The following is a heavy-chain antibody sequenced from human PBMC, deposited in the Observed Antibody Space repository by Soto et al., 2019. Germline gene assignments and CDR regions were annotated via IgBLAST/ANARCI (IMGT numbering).Heavy chain of an antibody. CDR3: ARRATYYYDSSGFKPIDAFDI. CDR1: GGSISSGGYY. CDR2: IYYSVST. D-gene: IGHD3-22*01. Sequence: SETLSLTCTVSGGSISSGGYYWSWIRQHPGKGLEWIGYIYYSVSTYYNPSLKSRVTISVDTSKNQFSLKLSSVTAADTAVYYCARRATYYYDSSGFKPIDAFDIWGQGTMVTVSS. V-gene: IGHV4-31*03. J-gene: IGHJ3*02.